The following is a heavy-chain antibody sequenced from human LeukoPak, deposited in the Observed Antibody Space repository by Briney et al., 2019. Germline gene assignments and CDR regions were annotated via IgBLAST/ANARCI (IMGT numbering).Heavy chain of an antibody. V-gene: IGHV3-33*01. Sequence: GRSLRLSCAASGFTFSSYGMHWVRQAPGKGLEWVAVIWYDGSNKYYADSVKGRFTISRDDSKNTAYLQMNSLKTEDTAVYYCIPQWLVPPLDLWGQGTLVTVSS. J-gene: IGHJ5*02. CDR1: GFTFSSYG. CDR3: IPQWLVPPLDL. CDR2: IWYDGSNK. D-gene: IGHD6-19*01.